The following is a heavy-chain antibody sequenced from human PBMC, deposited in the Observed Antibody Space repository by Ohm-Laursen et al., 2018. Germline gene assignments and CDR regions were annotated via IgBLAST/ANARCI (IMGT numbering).Heavy chain of an antibody. CDR1: GGSISSYY. V-gene: IGHV4-59*07. D-gene: IGHD3-10*01. CDR2: IYYSGST. CDR3: ARGESQRYGSGRPIYYFDY. Sequence: SDTLSFTCTVSGGSISSYYWSWIRQPPGKGLEWIGYIYYSGSTNYNPSLKSRVTISVDTSKNQFSLKLSSVTAADTAVYYCARGESQRYGSGRPIYYFDYWGQGTLVTVSS. J-gene: IGHJ4*02.